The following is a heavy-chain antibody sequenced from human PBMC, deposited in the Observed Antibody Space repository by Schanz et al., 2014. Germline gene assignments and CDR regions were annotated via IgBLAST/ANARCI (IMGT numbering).Heavy chain of an antibody. CDR2: IVPIAGIT. CDR1: GGTFSSDT. D-gene: IGHD2-2*01. V-gene: IGHV1-69*02. J-gene: IGHJ3*02. CDR3: ARGTMPGTFDI. Sequence: QGQLVQSGAEVKKPGSSVKVSCKASGGTFSSDTFSWVRQAPGQGLEWMGRIVPIAGITNYAQRFQGRVTFTADKSTSTAYMELSSLRYEDTALYYCARGTMPGTFDIWGQGTMVTVSS.